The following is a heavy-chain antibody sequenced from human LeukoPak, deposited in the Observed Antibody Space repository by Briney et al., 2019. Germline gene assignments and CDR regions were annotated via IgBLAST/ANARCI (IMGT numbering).Heavy chain of an antibody. J-gene: IGHJ6*04. CDR2: INAGNGNT. D-gene: IGHD2-2*01. Sequence: GASVKVSCKASGYTFTSYAMHWVRQAPGQRLEWMGWINAGNGNTKYSQKFQGRVTITRDTSASTAHMELSSLRSEDTAVYYCARAIYCSSTSCYYLPYYYGMDVWGKGTTVTVSS. CDR1: GYTFTSYA. V-gene: IGHV1-3*01. CDR3: ARAIYCSSTSCYYLPYYYGMDV.